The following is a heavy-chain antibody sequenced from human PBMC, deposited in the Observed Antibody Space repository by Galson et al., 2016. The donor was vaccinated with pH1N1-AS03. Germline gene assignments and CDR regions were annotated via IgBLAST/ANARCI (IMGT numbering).Heavy chain of an antibody. Sequence: SVKVSCKASGGTLSNHGISWVRQAPGQGLEWMGGLVPIFRTANYAQKFQGRVTMTADDSADESTSTAYMELSNLRAEDTGVYYCARDPRGPCSSATCATTYYFGMDVWGQGTTVIVSS. J-gene: IGHJ6*02. CDR3: ARDPRGPCSSATCATTYYFGMDV. V-gene: IGHV1-69*13. CDR2: LVPIFRTA. CDR1: GGTLSNHG. D-gene: IGHD1-26*01.